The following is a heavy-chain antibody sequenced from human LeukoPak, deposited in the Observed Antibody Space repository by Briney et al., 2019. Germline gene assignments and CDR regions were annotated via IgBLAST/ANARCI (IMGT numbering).Heavy chain of an antibody. CDR1: RFTFSSYG. CDR3: AKNRDSSDYPRDFDY. CDR2: IRNDGSYQ. Sequence: GGSLRLSCAASRFTFSSYGMHWVRQTPGKGPEWVAFIRNDGSYQQYADSVKGRFTASRDNSKDTVYLQMNSLRTEDTAVYYCAKNRDSSDYPRDFDYWGQGTLVTVSS. D-gene: IGHD6-19*01. J-gene: IGHJ4*02. V-gene: IGHV3-30*02.